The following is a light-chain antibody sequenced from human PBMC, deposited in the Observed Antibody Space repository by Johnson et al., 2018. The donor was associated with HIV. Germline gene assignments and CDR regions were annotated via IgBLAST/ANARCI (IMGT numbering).Light chain of an antibody. CDR3: GTWDSSLSAGV. CDR2: DNN. V-gene: IGLV1-51*01. CDR1: SSNIGNNY. Sequence: QSVLTQPPSVSAAPGQKVIISCSGSSSNIGNNYVSWYQQLPGTAPKLLIYDNNKRPSGIRDRFSGSKSGTSATLGITGLQTGDEADYYCGTWDSSLSAGVFGTGTKVTVL. J-gene: IGLJ1*01.